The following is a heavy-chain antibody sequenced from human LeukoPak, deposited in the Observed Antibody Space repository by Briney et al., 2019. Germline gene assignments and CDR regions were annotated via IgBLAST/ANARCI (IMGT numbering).Heavy chain of an antibody. CDR3: ARDSIAAAGTESVDYYYYYMDV. D-gene: IGHD6-13*01. Sequence: ASVKVSCKASGYTFTSYYMHWVRQAPGQGLEWMGIINPSGGSTSYAQKFQGRVTITRDTSTSTVYMELSSLRSEDTAVYYCARDSIAAAGTESVDYYYYYMDVWGKGTTVTISS. V-gene: IGHV1-46*01. CDR1: GYTFTSYY. CDR2: INPSGGST. J-gene: IGHJ6*03.